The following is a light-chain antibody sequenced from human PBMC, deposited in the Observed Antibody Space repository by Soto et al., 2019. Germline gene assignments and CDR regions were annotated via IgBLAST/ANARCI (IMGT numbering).Light chain of an antibody. CDR1: QSVRTY. Sequence: PGDSATLSCRASQSVRTYLAWYQQKPGQAPRLLISDASKRATGIPARFSGSGSGTDFTLTISSLEAEDSAFYYCHQRSNWPLTFGGGSKVEIK. J-gene: IGKJ4*01. CDR3: HQRSNWPLT. V-gene: IGKV3-11*01. CDR2: DAS.